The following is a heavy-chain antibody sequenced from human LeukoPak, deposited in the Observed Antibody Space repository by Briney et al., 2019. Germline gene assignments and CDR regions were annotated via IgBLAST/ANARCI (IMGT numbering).Heavy chain of an antibody. CDR1: GGSMRNYL. CDR3: ARVDALAASLDY. Sequence: SETLSLTCTVSGGSMRNYLWSWIRQPPGKRLEWIGYMSDSGITAYNPSLKSRVTFSLNTSNNQFSLKVTSVTAADTAVYYCARVDALAASLDYWGQGTLVTVSS. J-gene: IGHJ4*02. V-gene: IGHV4-59*01. D-gene: IGHD6-13*01. CDR2: MSDSGIT.